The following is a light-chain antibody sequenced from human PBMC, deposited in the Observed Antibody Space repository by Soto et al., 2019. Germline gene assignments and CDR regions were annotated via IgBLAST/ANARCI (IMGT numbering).Light chain of an antibody. Sequence: DVVMTQSPLSLPVTLGQPASISCRSSQSLVYSDGNTYLNWFQQRPGPPPRRLIYKVSNRDSGVPDRFGGSGSGIDFTLKISSVEAEDVGVYYCMQCTHLPPNTFGQGTRRESK. CDR1: QSLVYSDGNTY. V-gene: IGKV2-30*01. CDR3: MQCTHLPPNT. J-gene: IGKJ5*01. CDR2: KVS.